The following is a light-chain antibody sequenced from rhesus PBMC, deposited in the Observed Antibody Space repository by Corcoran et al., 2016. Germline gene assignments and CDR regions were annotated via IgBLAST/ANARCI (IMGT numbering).Light chain of an antibody. CDR3: LQYSSDPWT. CDR1: QDIDSY. CDR2: AAS. J-gene: IGKJ1*01. Sequence: DVQMTQSPSSLSASVGDRVTITCRASQDIDSYFNWYQQKPGKPPKRLIFAASNLESGVPSRVSGSRSGTDFTLIISSLQPDDFATYYCLQYSSDPWTFGQGTKVDI. V-gene: IGKV1-43*02.